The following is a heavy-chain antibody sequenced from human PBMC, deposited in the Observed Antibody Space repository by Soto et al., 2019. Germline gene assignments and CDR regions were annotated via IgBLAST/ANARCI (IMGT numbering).Heavy chain of an antibody. CDR2: ISYDGSNK. J-gene: IGHJ4*02. D-gene: IGHD1-7*01. V-gene: IGHV3-30-3*01. CDR3: ARARPSMNYYFDY. CDR1: GFTFSSYA. Sequence: GGSLRLSCAASGFTFSSYAMHWVRQAPGKGLEWVAVISYDGSNKYYADSVKGRFTISRDNSKNTLYLQMNSLRAEDTAVYYCARARPSMNYYFDYWGQGTLVTVSS.